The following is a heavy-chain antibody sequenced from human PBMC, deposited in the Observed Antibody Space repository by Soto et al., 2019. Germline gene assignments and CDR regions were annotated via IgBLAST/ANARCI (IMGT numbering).Heavy chain of an antibody. CDR2: IYYSGST. J-gene: IGHJ4*02. D-gene: IGHD5-18*01. CDR3: ARGVDTAMVGVDY. CDR1: GGSISSGDYY. Sequence: QVQLQESGPGLVKPSLTLSLTCTVSGGSISSGDYYWSWIRQPPGKGLEWIGYIYYSGSTYYNPSLKRRVTKSVDTSKNQFSLKLSSVTAADTAVYYCARGVDTAMVGVDYWGQVTLVTVSS. V-gene: IGHV4-30-4*01.